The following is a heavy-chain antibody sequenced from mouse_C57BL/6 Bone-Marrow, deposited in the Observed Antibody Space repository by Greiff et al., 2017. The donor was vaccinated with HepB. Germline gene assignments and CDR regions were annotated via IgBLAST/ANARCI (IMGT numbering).Heavy chain of an antibody. D-gene: IGHD6-2*01. Sequence: QVQLQQPGAELVMPGASVKLSCKASGYTFTSYWMHWVKQRPGQGLEWIGDIYPGSGSTNYNEKFKSKATLTVDTSSSTAYMQLSSLTSEDSAVYYCARDSLTPYWGQGTLVTVSA. CDR1: GYTFTSYW. J-gene: IGHJ3*01. V-gene: IGHV1-55*01. CDR3: ARDSLTPY. CDR2: IYPGSGST.